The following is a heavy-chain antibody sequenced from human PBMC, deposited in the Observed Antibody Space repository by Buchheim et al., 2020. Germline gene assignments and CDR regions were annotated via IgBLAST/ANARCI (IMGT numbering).Heavy chain of an antibody. CDR3: AVPLTNSMGWITMVRDLNAFDI. J-gene: IGHJ3*02. CDR2: IVVGSGNT. D-gene: IGHD3-10*01. Sequence: QMQLVQSGPEVKKPGTSVKVSCKASGFTFTSSAVQWVRQARGQRLEWIGWIVVGSGNTNYAQKFQERVTITRDMSTSTAYMELSSLRSEDTAVYYCAVPLTNSMGWITMVRDLNAFDIWGQGT. V-gene: IGHV1-58*01. CDR1: GFTFTSSA.